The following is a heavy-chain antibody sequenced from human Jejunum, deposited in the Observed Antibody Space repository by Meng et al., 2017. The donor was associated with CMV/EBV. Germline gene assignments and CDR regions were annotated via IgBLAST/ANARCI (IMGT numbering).Heavy chain of an antibody. V-gene: IGHV1-18*01. J-gene: IGHJ4*02. D-gene: IGHD1-26*01. CDR2: ISAYDGNT. CDR1: GYSFTSYA. Sequence: QVQLVQSGAEVKKPXASVKVSCKASGYSFTSYAISWVRQAPGQGLEWMGWISAYDGNTNYAQKFQGRVTMATDTSTNTAYMELRSLRSDDTAVYYCARVEVGITSGDYWGQGTLVNVSS. CDR3: ARVEVGITSGDY.